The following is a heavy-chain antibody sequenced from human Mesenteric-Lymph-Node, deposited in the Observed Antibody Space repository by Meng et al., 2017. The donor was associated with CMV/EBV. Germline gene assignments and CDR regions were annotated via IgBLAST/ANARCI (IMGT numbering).Heavy chain of an antibody. J-gene: IGHJ4*02. D-gene: IGHD1-1*01. CDR2: IYYSVTT. Sequence: SETLSLTCTVSGGSISSYYWGWIRQPPGKGLEWIGYIYYSVTTNYNPSLKSRVTISVDTSKNQFSLKLSSVTAADTAVYYCARGRVPYYYFDYWGQGTLVTVSS. CDR3: ARGRVPYYYFDY. V-gene: IGHV4-59*01. CDR1: GGSISSYY.